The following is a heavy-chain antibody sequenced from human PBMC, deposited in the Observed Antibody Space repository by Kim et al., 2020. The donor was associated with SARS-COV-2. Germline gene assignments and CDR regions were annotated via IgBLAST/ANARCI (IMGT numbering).Heavy chain of an antibody. D-gene: IGHD2-2*01. J-gene: IGHJ5*02. Sequence: SVKGRFTISRDNAKNSLYLQMNSLRAEDTAVYYCARTLRIGVVVPVWFDPWGQGTLVTVSS. V-gene: IGHV3-11*03. CDR3: ARTLRIGVVVPVWFDP.